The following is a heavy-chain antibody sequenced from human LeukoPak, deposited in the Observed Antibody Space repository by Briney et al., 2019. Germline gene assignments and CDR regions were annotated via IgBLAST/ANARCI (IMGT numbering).Heavy chain of an antibody. D-gene: IGHD2-15*01. CDR3: ARAVDCGGTLDY. J-gene: IGHJ4*02. Sequence: GASVKVSCKASGYTFTAYYMHWVRQAPGQGLEWMGRINPNRGDTNSTQKLPGRGTITRDTPISTAHPELSGLRSDDTAVYYCARAVDCGGTLDYWGQGTLVIVS. CDR1: GYTFTAYY. V-gene: IGHV1-2*06. CDR2: INPNRGDT.